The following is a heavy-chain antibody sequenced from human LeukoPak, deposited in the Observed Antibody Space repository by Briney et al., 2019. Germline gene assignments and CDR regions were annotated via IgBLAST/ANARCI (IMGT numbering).Heavy chain of an antibody. J-gene: IGHJ4*02. D-gene: IGHD4-23*01. CDR1: GFTFSSYW. V-gene: IGHV3-7*01. Sequence: PGGSLRLSCAASGFTFSSYWMNWVRQAPGKGREWVANIKQDGSETYYVDSVKGRFTISRDNAKSSLYLQMNSLRAEDTAVYFCARDPLYGGVDLDHWGQGTLVTVSS. CDR2: IKQDGSET. CDR3: ARDPLYGGVDLDH.